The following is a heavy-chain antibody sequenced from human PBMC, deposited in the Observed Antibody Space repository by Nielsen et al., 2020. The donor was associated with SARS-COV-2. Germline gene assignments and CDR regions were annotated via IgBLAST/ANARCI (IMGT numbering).Heavy chain of an antibody. D-gene: IGHD5-18*01. CDR2: IKQVGSEK. J-gene: IGHJ4*02. Sequence: GGSLRLSCAASGFTFSSYWMSCVRQAPGKGLEWVANIKQVGSEKYYVDSVKGRFTISRDNAKNSLYLQMNSLRAEDTAVYYCARSIRGYSYGDDYWGQGTLVTVSS. CDR3: ARSIRGYSYGDDY. V-gene: IGHV3-7*05. CDR1: GFTFSSYW.